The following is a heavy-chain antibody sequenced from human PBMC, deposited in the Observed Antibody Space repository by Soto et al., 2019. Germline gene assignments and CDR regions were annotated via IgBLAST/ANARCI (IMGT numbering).Heavy chain of an antibody. J-gene: IGHJ4*02. CDR2: ISPFFGTT. D-gene: IGHD2-21*02. Sequence: QVHLVQSGADGRKSGSSVRVSCTASGGGTLSNDAISWVRQAPGQGLEWLGRISPFFGTTDYSQSFLGRLTMTADASTGTVYMDLRCLKSDDTAVYYCAREVVTETTWGSFDSWGQGTLVTVSS. CDR3: AREVVTETTWGSFDS. V-gene: IGHV1-69*01. CDR1: GGGTLSNDA.